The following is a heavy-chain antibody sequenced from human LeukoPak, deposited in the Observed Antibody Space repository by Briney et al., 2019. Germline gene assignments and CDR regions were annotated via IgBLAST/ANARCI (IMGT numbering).Heavy chain of an antibody. Sequence: ASVKVSCKVSGYTLTELSMHWVRQAPGKGLEWMGGFDPEDGETIYAQKFQGRVAMTEDTSTDTAYMELSSLRSEDTAVYYCARAYYYDSSGYAHFDYWGQGTLVTVSS. CDR3: ARAYYYDSSGYAHFDY. CDR2: FDPEDGET. CDR1: GYTLTELS. D-gene: IGHD3-22*01. J-gene: IGHJ4*02. V-gene: IGHV1-24*01.